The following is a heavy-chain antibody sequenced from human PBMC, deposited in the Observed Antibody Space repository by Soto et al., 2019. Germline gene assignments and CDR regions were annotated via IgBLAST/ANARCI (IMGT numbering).Heavy chain of an antibody. D-gene: IGHD2-21*02. CDR2: INSDGSST. CDR3: ARGWRPFFAEAPFDY. Sequence: GGSLRLSCAASGFTFSSYWMHWVRQAPGKGLVWVSRINSDGSSTSYADSVKGRFTISRDNAKNTLYLQMNSLRAEDTAVYYCARGWRPFFAEAPFDYWGQGTLVTVSS. V-gene: IGHV3-74*01. J-gene: IGHJ4*02. CDR1: GFTFSSYW.